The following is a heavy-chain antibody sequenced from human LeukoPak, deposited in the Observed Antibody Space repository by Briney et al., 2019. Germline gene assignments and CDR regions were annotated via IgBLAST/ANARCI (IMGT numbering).Heavy chain of an antibody. CDR3: ARHLYASGSFYYFDY. CDR2: IYTSGST. J-gene: IGHJ4*02. V-gene: IGHV4-4*07. Sequence: SETLSLTCTVSGGSISTYYWSWIRQPAGKGLEWIGRIYTSGSTNYNPSLQSRLTMSVDTSKNQFSLKLSSVTAADTAVYYCARHLYASGSFYYFDYWGQGTLVTVSS. CDR1: GGSISTYY. D-gene: IGHD3-10*01.